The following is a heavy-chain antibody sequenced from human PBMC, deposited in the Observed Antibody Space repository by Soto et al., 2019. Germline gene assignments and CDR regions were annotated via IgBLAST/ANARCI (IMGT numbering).Heavy chain of an antibody. CDR3: TREDYGDYEH. V-gene: IGHV3-49*03. D-gene: IGHD4-17*01. CDR1: GSTFGGYA. CDR2: IRSKAYGGTT. Sequence: GGSLRLSCTASGSTFGGYAMSWFRQAPGKGLEWVGFIRSKAYGGTTEYAASVKGRFTISRDDSKSIAYLQMNSLKTEDTAVYYCTREDYGDYEHWGQGTLVTVS. J-gene: IGHJ1*01.